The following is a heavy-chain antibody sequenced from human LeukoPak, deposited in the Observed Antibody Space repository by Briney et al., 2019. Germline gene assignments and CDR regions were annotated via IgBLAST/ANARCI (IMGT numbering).Heavy chain of an antibody. Sequence: GASVKVSCKASGYTFSAYYLYWVRQAPGQGFEWMGWTDPKNGATNYAPKFQGRVTMTRDTSISTAYMELSRPRLDDTAIYYCARDISLFASAGPWFDPWGQGTLVAVSS. CDR1: GYTFSAYY. J-gene: IGHJ5*02. D-gene: IGHD6-13*01. CDR3: ARDISLFASAGPWFDP. CDR2: TDPKNGAT. V-gene: IGHV1-2*02.